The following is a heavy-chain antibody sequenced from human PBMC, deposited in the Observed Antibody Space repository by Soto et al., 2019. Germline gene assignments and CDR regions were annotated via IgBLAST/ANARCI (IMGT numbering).Heavy chain of an antibody. D-gene: IGHD1-1*01. CDR3: ARGGTTRFLSWFDP. CDR1: GGSISSYY. V-gene: IGHV4-59*01. J-gene: IGHJ5*02. Sequence: QVQLQESGPGLVEPSETLSLTCTVSGGSISSYYWHWIRQPPGKGLEWIGYIYYSGSTNYNPSLRSRLAMSVDTSRNQFSLKLSSVTAADTAVYYCARGGTTRFLSWFDPWGQGTLVTVSS. CDR2: IYYSGST.